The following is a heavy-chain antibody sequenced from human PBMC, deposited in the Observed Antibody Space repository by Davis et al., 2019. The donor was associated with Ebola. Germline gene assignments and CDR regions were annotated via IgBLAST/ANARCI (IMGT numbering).Heavy chain of an antibody. V-gene: IGHV3-33*01. Sequence: GESLKISCAASRFNFSSYGMHWVRQAPGKGLEWVAIIWYDGSNEYYADSVKGRFTLSRDNSRNTLSLQMNSLRANDTAVYYCARAGVAAADTSDYYYYYGMDVWGPGTTVTVS. CDR1: RFNFSSYG. CDR3: ARAGVAAADTSDYYYYYGMDV. CDR2: IWYDGSNE. J-gene: IGHJ6*02. D-gene: IGHD6-13*01.